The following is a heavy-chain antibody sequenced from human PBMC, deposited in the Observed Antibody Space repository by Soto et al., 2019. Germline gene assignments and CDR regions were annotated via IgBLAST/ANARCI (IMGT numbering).Heavy chain of an antibody. CDR1: GGTFSSYA. Sequence: ASVKVSCKASGGTFSSYAISWVRQAPGQGLEWMGGIIPIFGTANYAQKFQGRVTITADESTSTAYMELSSLRSEDTAVYYCARNSYYYDSSGYYYRGTWFDPWGQGTLVTVSS. D-gene: IGHD3-22*01. CDR2: IIPIFGTA. V-gene: IGHV1-69*13. CDR3: ARNSYYYDSSGYYYRGTWFDP. J-gene: IGHJ5*02.